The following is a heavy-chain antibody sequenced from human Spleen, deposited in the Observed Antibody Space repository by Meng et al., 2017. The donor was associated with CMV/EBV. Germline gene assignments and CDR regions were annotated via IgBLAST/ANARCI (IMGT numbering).Heavy chain of an antibody. CDR3: ARDGGYYYYSSGVPLGYFDY. CDR2: IKQDGSEK. J-gene: IGHJ4*02. CDR1: GFTFSSYW. D-gene: IGHD3-22*01. Sequence: GESLKISCAASGFTFSSYWMSWVRQAPGKGLEWVANIKQDGSEKYYVDSVKGRFTISRDNAKNSLYLQMNSLRAEDTAVYYCARDGGYYYYSSGVPLGYFDYWGQGTLVTVSS. V-gene: IGHV3-7*01.